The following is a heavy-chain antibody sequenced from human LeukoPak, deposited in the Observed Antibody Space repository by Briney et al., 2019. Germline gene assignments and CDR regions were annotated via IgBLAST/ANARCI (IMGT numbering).Heavy chain of an antibody. J-gene: IGHJ4*02. CDR3: VGYNSFDSSRPTAAPVDY. V-gene: IGHV1-69*13. D-gene: IGHD5-24*01. CDR2: IIPIFGTA. CDR1: GRTFSSYA. Sequence: SVKVSCKASGRTFSSYAISWVRQAPGQGLEWMGGIIPIFGTANYAQKFQGRVTITADESTSTAYMELSSLRSEDTAVYYCVGYNSFDSSRPTAAPVDYWGQGTLVTVSS.